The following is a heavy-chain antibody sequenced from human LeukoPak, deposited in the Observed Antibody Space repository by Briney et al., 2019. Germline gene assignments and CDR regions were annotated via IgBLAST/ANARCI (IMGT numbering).Heavy chain of an antibody. CDR2: ISAYNGNT. V-gene: IGHV1-18*01. D-gene: IGHD2-15*01. CDR3: ARETYCSGGSCYYWFDY. J-gene: IGHJ4*02. CDR1: GYTFTSYG. Sequence: ASVEVSCKASGYTFTSYGISWVRQAPGQGLEWMGWISAYNGNTNYAQKLQGRVTMTIDTSTSTAYMELRSLRSDDTAVYYCARETYCSGGSCYYWFDYWGQGTLVTVSS.